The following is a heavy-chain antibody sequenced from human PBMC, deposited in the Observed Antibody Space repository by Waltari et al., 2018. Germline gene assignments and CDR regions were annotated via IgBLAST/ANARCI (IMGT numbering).Heavy chain of an antibody. CDR1: GFTFGDYA. D-gene: IGHD6-13*01. CDR3: ARRGYSSSWYMAFDY. Sequence: VQLVESGGGLVQPGRSLRLSCTASGFTFGDYAMSWFRQAPGKGLEWIGSIYYSGSTYYNPSLKSRVTISVDTSKNQFSLKLSSVTAADTAVYYCARRGYSSSWYMAFDYWGQGTLVTVSS. CDR2: IYYSGST. J-gene: IGHJ4*02. V-gene: IGHV4-30-2*03.